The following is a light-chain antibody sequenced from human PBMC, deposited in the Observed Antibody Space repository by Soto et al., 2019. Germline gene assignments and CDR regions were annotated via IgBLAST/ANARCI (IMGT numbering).Light chain of an antibody. J-gene: IGLJ3*02. CDR1: SSNIGSKA. CDR2: SSI. CDR3: AAWDDSLNGFWV. V-gene: IGLV1-44*01. Sequence: QSVLTQPPSASGTPGQRVTISCSGSSSNIGSKAVHWYQQVPGMAPKLLIYSSIQRPSGVPDRFSGSKSGTSASLAISGLQSEDEADYFCAAWDDSLNGFWVFGGGTKLTVL.